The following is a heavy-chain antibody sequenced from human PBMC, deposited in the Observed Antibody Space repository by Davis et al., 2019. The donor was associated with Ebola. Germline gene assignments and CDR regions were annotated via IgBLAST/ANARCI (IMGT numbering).Heavy chain of an antibody. CDR3: ARDNDDFALDH. D-gene: IGHD1-1*01. V-gene: IGHV3-20*04. CDR1: GFTFDDFS. J-gene: IGHJ1*01. CDR2: IDWSGNIT. Sequence: GESPKIPCEAPGFTFDDFSMAWVRQGPGKGLEWVAGIDWSGNITGYVDSVKGRFTIFRDSAENSLYLQMNSLRVEDTALYFCARDNDDFALDHWGRGTLVSVSS.